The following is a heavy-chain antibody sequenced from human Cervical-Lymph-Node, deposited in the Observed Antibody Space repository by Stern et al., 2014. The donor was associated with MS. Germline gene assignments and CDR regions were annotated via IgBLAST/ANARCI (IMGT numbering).Heavy chain of an antibody. CDR1: GDTLTGYY. Sequence: VQLVESGAEVKKPGAAVKGSCNASGDTLTGYYMHWVRQAPGQGLEWMGWINPNSGGTNYAQKFQGRVTMTRDTSINTAYMELSGLRSDDTAVYFCARGPSIFWFDRWGQGTLVTVSS. CDR2: INPNSGGT. CDR3: ARGPSIFWFDR. V-gene: IGHV1-2*02. D-gene: IGHD3-9*01. J-gene: IGHJ5*02.